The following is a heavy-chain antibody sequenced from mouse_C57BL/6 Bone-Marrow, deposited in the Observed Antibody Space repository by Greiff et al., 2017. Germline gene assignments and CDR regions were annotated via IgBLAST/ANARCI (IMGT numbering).Heavy chain of an antibody. CDR2: IDPSDSYT. CDR3: AREGIYYGSSSFDY. V-gene: IGHV1-69*01. CDR1: GYTFTSYW. D-gene: IGHD1-1*01. J-gene: IGHJ2*01. Sequence: VQLQQPGAELVMPGASVKLSCKASGYTFTSYWMHWVKQRPGQGLEWIGEIDPSDSYTNYNQKFKGKSTLTVDKSSSTAYMQLSSLTSEDSAVYDCAREGIYYGSSSFDYWGQGTTLTVSS.